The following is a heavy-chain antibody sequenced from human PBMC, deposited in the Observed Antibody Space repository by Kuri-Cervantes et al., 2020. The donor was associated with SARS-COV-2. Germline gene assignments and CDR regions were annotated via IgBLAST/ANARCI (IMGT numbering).Heavy chain of an antibody. V-gene: IGHV1-2*06. J-gene: IGHJ4*02. CDR2: INPNSGGT. Sequence: ASVKVSCKASGYTFTGYYMHWVRQAPGQGLEWMGRINPNSGGTNYAQKFQGRVTMTRDTSISTAYMELSRLRSDDTAVYYCAREKLRYFDWSKPPTPEYYFDYWGQGTLVTVSS. D-gene: IGHD3-9*01. CDR3: AREKLRYFDWSKPPTPEYYFDY. CDR1: GYTFTGYY.